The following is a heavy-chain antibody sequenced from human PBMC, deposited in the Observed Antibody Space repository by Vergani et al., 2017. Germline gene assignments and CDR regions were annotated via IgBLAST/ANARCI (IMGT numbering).Heavy chain of an antibody. CDR1: GDSIISRSYY. CDR3: ASGKYYSDSTSHFRGRYFDV. J-gene: IGHJ2*01. D-gene: IGHD3-16*01. V-gene: IGHV4-39*01. Sequence: QMQLQESGPGLVKASETPSLTCTVSGDSIISRSYYWGWIRQPPGKGLEWIGSIYNSGNGDSSSSLKSRVTISADTAKKQFSLRLTAVTAADTAVYYCASGKYYSDSTSHFRGRYFDVWGRGTLVTVPS. CDR2: IYNSGNG.